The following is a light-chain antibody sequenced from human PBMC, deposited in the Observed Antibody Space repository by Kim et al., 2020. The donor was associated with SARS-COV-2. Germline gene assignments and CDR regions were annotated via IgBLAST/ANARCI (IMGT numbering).Light chain of an antibody. CDR3: QAWDTNVV. CDR2: QDS. CDR1: KLGDKY. V-gene: IGLV3-1*01. J-gene: IGLJ2*01. Sequence: VSVSPGQTASITCSGDKLGDKYASWYQQKPGQSPVLVIYQDSKRPSGIPERFSGSNSGNTATLTISGTQAMDEAIYYCQAWDTNVVFGGGTQLTVL.